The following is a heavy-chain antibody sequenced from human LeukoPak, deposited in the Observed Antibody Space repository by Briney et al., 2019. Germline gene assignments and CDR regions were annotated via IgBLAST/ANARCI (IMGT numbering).Heavy chain of an antibody. CDR2: INHSGST. V-gene: IGHV4-34*01. Sequence: PSETLSLTCAVYGGSFSGYYWSWIRQPPGKGLEWIGEINHSGSTNYNPSLKSRVTTSVDTSKNQFSLKLSSVTAADTAVYYCASTAAGPFDYWGQGTLVTVSS. J-gene: IGHJ4*02. CDR3: ASTAAGPFDY. CDR1: GGSFSGYY. D-gene: IGHD6-13*01.